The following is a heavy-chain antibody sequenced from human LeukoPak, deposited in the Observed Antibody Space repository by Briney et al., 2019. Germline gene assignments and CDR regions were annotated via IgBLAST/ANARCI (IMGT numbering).Heavy chain of an antibody. CDR1: GGSISSYY. D-gene: IGHD6-6*01. CDR2: TYYSGST. Sequence: SETLSLTCTVSGGSISSYYWSWIRQPPGKGLEGIRYTYYSGSTNYNPSLKSRVTISVDTSTNQFSLKLSSVTAADTAVYYCARYDSSSREAFDIWGQGTMVTVSS. V-gene: IGHV4-59*01. CDR3: ARYDSSSREAFDI. J-gene: IGHJ3*02.